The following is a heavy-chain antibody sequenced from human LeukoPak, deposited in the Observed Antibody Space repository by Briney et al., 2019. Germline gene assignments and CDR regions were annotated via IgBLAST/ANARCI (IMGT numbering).Heavy chain of an antibody. J-gene: IGHJ4*02. CDR3: ARSEGALYYYDSSGYSAFDY. CDR2: FDPEDGET. Sequence: ASVKVSCKVSGYTLTELSMHWVRQAPGKGLEWMGGFDPEDGETIYAQKFQGRVTMTRDTSTSTVYMELSSLRSEDTAVYYCARSEGALYYYDSSGYSAFDYWGQGTLVTVSS. V-gene: IGHV1-24*01. CDR1: GYTLTELS. D-gene: IGHD3-22*01.